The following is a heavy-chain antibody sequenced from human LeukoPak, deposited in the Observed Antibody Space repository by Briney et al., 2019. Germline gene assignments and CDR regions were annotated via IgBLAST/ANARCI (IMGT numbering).Heavy chain of an antibody. V-gene: IGHV1-18*01. J-gene: IGHJ4*02. CDR1: GYTLTSYG. D-gene: IGHD4-17*01. CDR2: ISTQSGNT. Sequence: ASVKVSCKASGYTLTSYGINWMRQAPGQGLEWMGWISTQSGNTNYAQKVQGRLTLTTDRSTNTAYMELRSLRSDDTAVYYCARGAYGDKWGQGTMVTVSS. CDR3: ARGAYGDK.